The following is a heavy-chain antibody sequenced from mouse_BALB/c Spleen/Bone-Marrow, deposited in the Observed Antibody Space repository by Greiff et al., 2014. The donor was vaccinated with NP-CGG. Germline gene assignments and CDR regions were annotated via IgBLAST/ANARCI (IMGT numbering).Heavy chain of an antibody. CDR3: NAEHGNYPYFDY. CDR2: IDPGNGDT. Sequence: EVKLMESGAELVRSGASVKSSCTASGFNIKDYYMHWVKQRPEQGLEWIGWIDPGNGDTDYAPKFQGKATMTADTSSNTAYLHLSSLTSEDTAVYYCNAEHGNYPYFDYWGQGTTLTVSS. V-gene: IGHV14-4*02. J-gene: IGHJ2*01. CDR1: GFNIKDYY.